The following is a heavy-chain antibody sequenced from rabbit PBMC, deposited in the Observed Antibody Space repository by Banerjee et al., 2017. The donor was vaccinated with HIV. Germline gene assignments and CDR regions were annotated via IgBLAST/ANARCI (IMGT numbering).Heavy chain of an antibody. CDR2: IYAGSSGSA. J-gene: IGHJ3*01. CDR1: GFDFSSNA. V-gene: IGHV1S45*01. CDR3: ARDLAAVIGWKFGL. Sequence: QEQLEESGGGLVKPEGSLTLTCKASGFDFSSNAICWVRQAPGKGLEWIGTIYAGSSGSAYYASWVNGRFTISKTSSTTVTLQMTSLTAADTATYFCARDLAAVIGWKFGLWGQGTLVT. D-gene: IGHD1-1*01.